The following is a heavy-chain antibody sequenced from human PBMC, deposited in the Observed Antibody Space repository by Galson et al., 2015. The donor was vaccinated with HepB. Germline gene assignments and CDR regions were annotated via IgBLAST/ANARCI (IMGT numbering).Heavy chain of an antibody. CDR2: INAGNGNT. CDR1: GYTFTSYA. D-gene: IGHD3-3*01. Sequence: SVKVSCKASGYTFTSYAMHWVRQAPGQRLEWMGWINAGNGNTKYSQKFQGRVTITRDTSASTAYMELSSLRSEDTAVYYCARDHPIFGVVTHYNWFDPWGQGTLVTVSS. CDR3: ARDHPIFGVVTHYNWFDP. V-gene: IGHV1-3*01. J-gene: IGHJ5*02.